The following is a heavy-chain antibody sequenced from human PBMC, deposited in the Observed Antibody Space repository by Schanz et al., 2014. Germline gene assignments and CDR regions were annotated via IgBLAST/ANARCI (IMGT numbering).Heavy chain of an antibody. V-gene: IGHV4-4*07. CDR1: GGSISSFY. Sequence: QVQLQESGPGLVKSSETLSLTCTVSGGSISSFYWGWIRQPAGKGLEWIGRIYTSGSTNYNPSLKSRFPMSQDPSKNQSSLKLSSVTAADTAVYYCARDRGYDFSFDPWGQGTLVTVSS. D-gene: IGHD3-3*01. CDR3: ARDRGYDFSFDP. CDR2: IYTSGST. J-gene: IGHJ5*02.